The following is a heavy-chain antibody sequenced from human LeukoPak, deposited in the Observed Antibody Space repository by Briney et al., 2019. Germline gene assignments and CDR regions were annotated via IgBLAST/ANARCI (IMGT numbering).Heavy chain of an antibody. CDR1: GGSISSYY. J-gene: IGHJ4*02. V-gene: IGHV4-59*01. D-gene: IGHD7-27*01. CDR2: IYYSGST. CDR3: APRKLGNDY. Sequence: SETLSLTCTVSGGSISSYYWSWIRQPPGKGLEWIGYIYYSGSTSYNPSLKSRVTISVDTSKKQFSLKLYSVTAADTAVYYCAPRKLGNDYWGQGTRVTVSS.